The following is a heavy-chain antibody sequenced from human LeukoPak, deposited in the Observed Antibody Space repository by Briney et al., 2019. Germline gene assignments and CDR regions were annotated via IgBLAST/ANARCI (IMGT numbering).Heavy chain of an antibody. CDR3: ARGVTSSSSWYGTDY. V-gene: IGHV1-46*01. J-gene: IGHJ4*02. CDR1: GYSFTNYY. CDR2: INPNTDSA. Sequence: ASVKVSCKASGYSFTNYYIHWVRQVPGQGFEWMGIINPNTDSARCAQKFQDRVTMTRDTSTNTGYMELSSLGSEDTAVYYCARGVTSSSSWYGTDYWGQGTLVTVSS. D-gene: IGHD6-13*01.